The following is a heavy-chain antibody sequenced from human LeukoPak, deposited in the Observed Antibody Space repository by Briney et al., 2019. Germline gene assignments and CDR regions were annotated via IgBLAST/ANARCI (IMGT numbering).Heavy chain of an antibody. V-gene: IGHV4-34*01. CDR3: ARGAYYYDSSGYNWYFDL. J-gene: IGHJ2*01. CDR1: GGSISSYY. CDR2: INHSGST. D-gene: IGHD3-22*01. Sequence: SETLSLTCTVSGGSISSYYWSWIRQPPGKGLEWIGEINHSGSTNYNPSLKSRVTISVDTSKNQFSLNLSSVTAADTAVYYCARGAYYYDSSGYNWYFDLWGRGTLVTVSS.